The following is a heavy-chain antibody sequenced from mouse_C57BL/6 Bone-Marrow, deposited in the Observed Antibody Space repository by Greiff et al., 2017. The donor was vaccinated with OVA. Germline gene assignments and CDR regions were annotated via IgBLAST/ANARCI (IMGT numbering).Heavy chain of an antibody. CDR1: GFTIKNTY. CDR3: GRGECGSSFCDRDF. J-gene: IGHJ4*01. D-gene: IGHD1-1*01. Sequence: EVQLQQSVAELVRPGASVKLSCTASGFTIKNTYMNWVKQRPEQGLEWIGRIDPANDNTNYDPKFKGKATMTADTSSNTAYLQLSSLSSEDTAVYCCGRGECGSSFCDRDFWGQGTSVTVSS. CDR2: IDPANDNT. V-gene: IGHV14-3*01.